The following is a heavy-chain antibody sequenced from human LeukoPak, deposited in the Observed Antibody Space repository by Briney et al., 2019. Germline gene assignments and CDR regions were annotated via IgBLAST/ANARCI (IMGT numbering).Heavy chain of an antibody. CDR2: IYYSGST. Sequence: SETLSLTCTVSGGSISSYYWGWIRQPPGKGLEWIGSIYYSGSTYYNPSFKSRVTISVDTSKNQFSLKLSSVTAADTAVYYCAGLAAYSSGWYSRLYYFDYWGQGTLVTVSS. CDR1: GGSISSYY. J-gene: IGHJ4*02. V-gene: IGHV4-39*01. CDR3: AGLAAYSSGWYSRLYYFDY. D-gene: IGHD6-19*01.